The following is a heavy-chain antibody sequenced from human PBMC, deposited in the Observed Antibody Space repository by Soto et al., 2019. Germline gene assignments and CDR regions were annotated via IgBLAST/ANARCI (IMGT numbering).Heavy chain of an antibody. V-gene: IGHV3-48*01. CDR1: GFTFSNYH. D-gene: IGHD3-3*01. J-gene: IGHJ5*02. CDR2: INSGSATI. Sequence: EVQLVESGGGLVQPGGSLRLSCAASGFTFSNYHMNWVRQAPGKGLEWISYINSGSATIYYADSVKGRFTISRDNAKNSLSQQMNGGGVEGAVVFFCESPKLEGGTSGGCGPGGQGPLVTVSP. CDR3: ESPKLEGGTSGGCGP.